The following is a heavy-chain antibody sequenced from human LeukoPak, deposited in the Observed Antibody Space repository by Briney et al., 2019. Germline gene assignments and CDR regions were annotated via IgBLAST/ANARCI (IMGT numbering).Heavy chain of an antibody. D-gene: IGHD6-13*01. CDR1: DGSISGQY. J-gene: IGHJ4*02. CDR3: ARGHLSGSSHFDS. V-gene: IGHV4-59*11. CDR2: IYYSGTT. Sequence: SETLSLTCTVSDGSISGQYLSWIRQPPGKGPEWIAYIYYSGTTNDNPSLKGRVSISLDTSKNQFSLKLRSVTAADTAVYYCARGHLSGSSHFDSWGQGTLVTVSS.